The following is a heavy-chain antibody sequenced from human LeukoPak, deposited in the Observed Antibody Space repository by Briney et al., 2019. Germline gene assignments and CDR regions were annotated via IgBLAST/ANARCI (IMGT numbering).Heavy chain of an antibody. D-gene: IGHD4-23*01. CDR2: IYTSGST. Sequence: SQTLSLTCAVSGDSISSGGYYWSWIRQPAGKGLEWIGRIYTSGSTNYNPSLKSRVTMSVDTSKNQFSLKLSSVTAADTAVYYCARWATVVTNYYYGMDVWGQGTTVTVSS. CDR1: GDSISSGGYY. CDR3: ARWATVVTNYYYGMDV. V-gene: IGHV4-61*02. J-gene: IGHJ6*02.